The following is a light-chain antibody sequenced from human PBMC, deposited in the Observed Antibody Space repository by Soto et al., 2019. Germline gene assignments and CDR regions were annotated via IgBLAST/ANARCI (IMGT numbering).Light chain of an antibody. CDR1: QSITTSF. J-gene: IGKJ2*01. V-gene: IGKV3-20*01. CDR3: QQYGGSSPSYT. CDR2: RAS. Sequence: EIVLTQSPGTLSLSPGERATLSCRASQSITTSFLAWYQQKPGQAPRLLIYRASTRVTGIPDRFSRSGSGTDFTLTISRLGPEDFAVYYWQQYGGSSPSYTFGQGTNVEIK.